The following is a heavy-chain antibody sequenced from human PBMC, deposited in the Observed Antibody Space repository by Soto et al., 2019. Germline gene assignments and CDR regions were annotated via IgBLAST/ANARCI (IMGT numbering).Heavy chain of an antibody. D-gene: IGHD3-3*01. CDR2: IYYSGRT. CDR1: GGSISSSSYY. V-gene: IGHV4-39*01. J-gene: IGHJ6*02. CDR3: ARYVDRSYERYDYGMDV. Sequence: QLQLQESRPGLVKPSETLSLTCTVSGGSISSSSYYWSWIRQPPGKWLEWLGSIYYSGRTYYNPYFNSRVTRSADTSKNQFSVKLSSVTAADTAVYYCARYVDRSYERYDYGMDVWGQGTTVTVSS.